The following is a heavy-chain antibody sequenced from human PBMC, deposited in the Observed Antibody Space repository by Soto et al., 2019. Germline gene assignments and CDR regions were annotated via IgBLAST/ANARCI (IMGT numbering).Heavy chain of an antibody. J-gene: IGHJ3*01. CDR3: AKGQVIAASHGID. CDR2: ISNDGSGK. CDR1: GFTFNNYG. D-gene: IGHD6-13*01. V-gene: IGHV3-30*18. Sequence: QVQLVESGGGVVQPGRSLRLSCAASGFTFNNYGMHWGRQAPGKGLAWVATISNDGSGKYYSDSVKGRLTISRDNSKNTVYLQMNSLRAEETAVYYCAKGQVIAASHGIDWGQGTMVTVSS.